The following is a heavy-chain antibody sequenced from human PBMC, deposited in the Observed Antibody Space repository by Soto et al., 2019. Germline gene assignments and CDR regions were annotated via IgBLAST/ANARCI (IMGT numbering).Heavy chain of an antibody. CDR1: GFTFSSYS. D-gene: IGHD3-10*01. Sequence: GGSLRLSCAASGFTFSSYSMNWVRQAPGKGLEWVSYISSSSSTIYYADSVKGRFTISRDNAKNSLYLQMNSLRAEDTAVYYCARVTLTYYGSGSSYLEHYWGQGTLVTASS. CDR3: ARVTLTYYGSGSSYLEHY. J-gene: IGHJ4*02. V-gene: IGHV3-48*01. CDR2: ISSSSSTI.